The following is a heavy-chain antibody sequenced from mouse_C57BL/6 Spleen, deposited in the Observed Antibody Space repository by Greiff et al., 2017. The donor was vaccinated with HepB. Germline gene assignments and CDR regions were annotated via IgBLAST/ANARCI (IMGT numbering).Heavy chain of an antibody. Sequence: VKLQESGPELVKPGASVKISCKASGYAFSSSWMNWVKQRPGQGLEWIGRIYPGDGDTNYNGKFKGKATLTADKSSSTAYMQLSSLTSEDSAVYFSAKSDDLDYAMDYWGQGTSVTVSS. CDR1: GYAFSSSW. CDR2: IYPGDGDT. D-gene: IGHD2-3*01. V-gene: IGHV1-82*01. CDR3: AKSDDLDYAMDY. J-gene: IGHJ4*01.